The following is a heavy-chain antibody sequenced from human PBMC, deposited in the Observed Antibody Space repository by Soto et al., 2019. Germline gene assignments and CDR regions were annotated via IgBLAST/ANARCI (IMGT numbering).Heavy chain of an antibody. Sequence: GGSLRLSCAASGFSFSSYAMTWIRQSPGRGLEWVSGISGSGAGRYYADSVKGRFTISRDNSKNTLYLQMTGLRADDTAVYYCAKSLTGDYRSSFDSWGQGTLVTVSS. CDR1: GFSFSSYA. D-gene: IGHD4-17*01. CDR3: AKSLTGDYRSSFDS. V-gene: IGHV3-23*01. CDR2: ISGSGAGR. J-gene: IGHJ4*02.